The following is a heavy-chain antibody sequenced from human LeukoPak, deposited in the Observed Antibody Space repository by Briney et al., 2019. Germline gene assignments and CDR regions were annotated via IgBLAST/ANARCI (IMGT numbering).Heavy chain of an antibody. J-gene: IGHJ4*02. D-gene: IGHD2-15*01. Sequence: PGGSLRLSCAASGFTFSSYAMSWVRQAPGKGLEWVSAISGSGGSTYYADSVKGRFTISRDNSKNTLYLQMNSLRAEDTAVYYCAKGALRRYCSGGSCYYDYWGQGTLVTVSS. CDR3: AKGALRRYCSGGSCYYDY. CDR1: GFTFSSYA. CDR2: ISGSGGST. V-gene: IGHV3-23*01.